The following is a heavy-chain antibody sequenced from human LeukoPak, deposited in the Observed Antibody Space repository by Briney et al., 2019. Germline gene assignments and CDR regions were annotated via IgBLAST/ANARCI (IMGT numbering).Heavy chain of an antibody. CDR3: AKKGATTGDFDY. V-gene: IGHV3-23*01. CDR1: GFTFSNFL. D-gene: IGHD1-26*01. CDR2: ISGSGGDT. J-gene: IGHJ4*02. Sequence: GGSLRLSCAASGFTFSNFLMTWVRQAPGKGPEWVSAISGSGGDTYYADSVKGRFTISRDNAKNTLYLQMNSLRAEDTAVYYCAKKGATTGDFDYWGQGTLVTVSS.